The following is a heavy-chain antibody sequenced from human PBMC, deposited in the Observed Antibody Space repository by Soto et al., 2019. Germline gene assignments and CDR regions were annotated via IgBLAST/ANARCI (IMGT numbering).Heavy chain of an antibody. V-gene: IGHV1-8*01. J-gene: IGHJ6*03. Sequence: ASVKVSCKASGYTFTSYDINWVQQATGQGLEWMGWMNPNSGNTGYAQKFQGRVTMTRNTSISTAYMELSSLRSEDTAVYYCARAIYCSSTSCLDYYYYYYMDVWGKGTTVTVSS. CDR2: MNPNSGNT. CDR3: ARAIYCSSTSCLDYYYYYYMDV. D-gene: IGHD2-2*01. CDR1: GYTFTSYD.